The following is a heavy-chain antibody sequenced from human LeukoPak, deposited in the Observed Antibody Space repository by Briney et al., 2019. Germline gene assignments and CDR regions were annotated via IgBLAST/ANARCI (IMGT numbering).Heavy chain of an antibody. D-gene: IGHD2-2*02. J-gene: IGHJ6*02. CDR1: GGSISSYY. CDR2: IYYSGST. CDR3: ARVPAAIVYYYYGMDV. V-gene: IGHV4-59*12. Sequence: PSETLFLTCTVSGGSISSYYWSWIRQPPGKGLEWIGYIYYSGSTNYNPSLKSRVTISVDTSKNQFSLKLSSVTAADTAVYYCARVPAAIVYYYYGMDVWGQGTTVTVSS.